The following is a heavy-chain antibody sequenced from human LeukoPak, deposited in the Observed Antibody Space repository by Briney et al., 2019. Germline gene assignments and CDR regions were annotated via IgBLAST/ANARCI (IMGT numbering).Heavy chain of an antibody. CDR1: GYRFTSYW. D-gene: IGHD1-26*01. CDR3: ARLGGSYFFWFDP. V-gene: IGHV5-51*01. Sequence: GESLKISCKGSGYRFTSYWIGWVRQMPGKGLEWMGIIYPGDSDTRYSPSFQAQVTISADKSISTAYLQWSSLKASDTAIYYCARLGGSYFFWFDPWGQGTLVTVSS. CDR2: IYPGDSDT. J-gene: IGHJ5*02.